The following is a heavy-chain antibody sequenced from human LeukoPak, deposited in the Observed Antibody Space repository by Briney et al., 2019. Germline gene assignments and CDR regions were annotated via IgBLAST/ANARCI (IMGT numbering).Heavy chain of an antibody. CDR1: GYTFTSYD. D-gene: IGHD6-19*01. CDR2: INPNSGNT. CDR3: ASGGGYSNGWYRD. J-gene: IGHJ4*02. V-gene: IGHV1-8*01. Sequence: ASVKVSCKASGYTFTSYDINWVRQATGQGLEWMGWINPNSGNTGYAQKFQGRVTMTRNTSISTAYMELSSLRSEDTAVYFCASGGGYSNGWYRDWGLGTLVTVSS.